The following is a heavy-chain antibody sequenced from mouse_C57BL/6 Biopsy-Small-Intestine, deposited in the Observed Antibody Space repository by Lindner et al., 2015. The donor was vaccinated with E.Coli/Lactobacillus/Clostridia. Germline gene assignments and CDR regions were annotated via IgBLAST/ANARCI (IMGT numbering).Heavy chain of an antibody. Sequence: VQLQESGAELARPGASVKMSCKASGYTFTSYTMHWVKQRPGQGLEWIGYINPSSAYTEHNQRFKDKATLTADKSSSTAYMQLSSLTSEDSAVYYCARDWYFDVWGTGTTVTVSS. CDR2: INPSSAYT. V-gene: IGHV1-4*01. CDR1: GYTFTSYT. J-gene: IGHJ1*03. CDR3: ARDWYFDV.